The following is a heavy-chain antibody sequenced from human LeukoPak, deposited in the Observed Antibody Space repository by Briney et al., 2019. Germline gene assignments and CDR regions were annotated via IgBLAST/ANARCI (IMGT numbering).Heavy chain of an antibody. CDR1: GFTFSSYW. CDR3: ARALLSDSSVGLDY. V-gene: IGHV3-74*01. D-gene: IGHD3-22*01. J-gene: IGHJ4*02. CDR2: INSDGSST. Sequence: PGGSLRLSCAASGFTFSSYWMHWVRQAPGKGLVWVSRINSDGSSTTYADSARGRFTISRDNAKNTLYLQMNSLRAEDTAVYYCARALLSDSSVGLDYWGQGTLVTVSS.